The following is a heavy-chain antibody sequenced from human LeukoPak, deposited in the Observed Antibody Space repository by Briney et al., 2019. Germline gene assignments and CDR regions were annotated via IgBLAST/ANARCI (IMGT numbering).Heavy chain of an antibody. CDR1: GGSSSTYY. J-gene: IGHJ4*02. Sequence: SETLSLTCTVSGGSSSTYYWTWILQPPGKGLEWIGYIHTSGSTNYNPSLKSRVTMSVDTSKNQFSLRLSSVTAADTAVYYCARPGQSAWWVYFNYWGQGIPVTVSS. V-gene: IGHV4-4*09. D-gene: IGHD2-15*01. CDR3: ARPGQSAWWVYFNY. CDR2: IHTSGST.